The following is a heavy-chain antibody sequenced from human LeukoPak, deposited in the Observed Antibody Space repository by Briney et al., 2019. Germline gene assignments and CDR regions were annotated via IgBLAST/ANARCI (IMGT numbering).Heavy chain of an antibody. CDR1: GFMFSDYY. D-gene: IGHD3-22*01. Sequence: PGGSLRLSCAASGFMFSDYYMTWVRQAPGKGLGWVSFIKTNGVTTYDADSVKGRFTISRDNAKNTLYLRMDSLRAEDTVIYYCSRGAEASGYPLFQYWGQGVLVTVSS. CDR3: SRGAEASGYPLFQY. CDR2: IKTNGVTT. V-gene: IGHV3-11*01. J-gene: IGHJ4*02.